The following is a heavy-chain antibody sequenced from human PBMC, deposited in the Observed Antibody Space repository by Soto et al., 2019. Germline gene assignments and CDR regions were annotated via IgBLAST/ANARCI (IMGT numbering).Heavy chain of an antibody. J-gene: IGHJ4*02. CDR1: GGSFSGYY. CDR3: ARDHTKERALPLDY. Sequence: SETLSLTCAVYGGSFSGYYWSWIRQPPGKGLEWIGEINHSGSTNYNPSLKSRVTISVDTSKNQFSLKLSSVTAADTAVYYCARDHTKERALPLDYSGQGTLVTVSS. CDR2: INHSGST. V-gene: IGHV4-34*01.